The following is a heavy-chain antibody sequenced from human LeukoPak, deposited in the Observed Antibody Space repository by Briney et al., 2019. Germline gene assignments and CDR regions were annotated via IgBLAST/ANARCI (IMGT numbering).Heavy chain of an antibody. D-gene: IGHD3-10*01. CDR3: ARQGLKWFGGWWGFDY. V-gene: IGHV4-39*01. Sequence: SETLSLTCTVSGGSISSSNYYWGWIRQPPGKGLEWIGSINYSGSTYYNPSLKSRVTISVDTSKNQFSLKLSSVTAADTAVYYCARQGLKWFGGWWGFDYWGQGTLVTVSS. J-gene: IGHJ4*02. CDR2: INYSGST. CDR1: GGSISSSNYY.